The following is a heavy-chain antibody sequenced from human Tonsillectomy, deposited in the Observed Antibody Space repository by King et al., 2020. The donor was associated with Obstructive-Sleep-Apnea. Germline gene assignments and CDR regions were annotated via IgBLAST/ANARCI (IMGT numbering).Heavy chain of an antibody. Sequence: DVQLVQSGGGLVQPGGSLRLSRAASGFTFSSYSMNWVRQAPGKGLEWVSYISSSSSTIYYADSVKGRFTISRDNAKNSLYLQMNSLRAEDTAVYYCAREDYGDYVRDWGQGTLVTVSS. CDR3: AREDYGDYVRD. CDR2: ISSSSSTI. J-gene: IGHJ4*02. D-gene: IGHD4-17*01. CDR1: GFTFSSYS. V-gene: IGHV3-48*04.